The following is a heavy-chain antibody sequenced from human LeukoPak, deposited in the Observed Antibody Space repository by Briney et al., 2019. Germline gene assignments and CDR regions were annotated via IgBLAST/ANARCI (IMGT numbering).Heavy chain of an antibody. V-gene: IGHV1-2*02. CDR1: GYTFTGYY. CDR3: ARANTVVTGLLRY. D-gene: IGHD4-23*01. Sequence: ASVKVSCKASGYTFTGYYMHWVRQAPGQGLEWMGWINPNSGGTNYAQKFQGRVTMTRDTSISTAYMELSRLRSDDTAVYYCARANTVVTGLLRYWGQGTLVTVSS. CDR2: INPNSGGT. J-gene: IGHJ4*02.